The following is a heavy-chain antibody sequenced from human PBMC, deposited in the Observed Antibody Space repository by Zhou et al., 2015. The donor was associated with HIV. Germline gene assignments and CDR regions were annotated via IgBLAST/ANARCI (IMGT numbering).Heavy chain of an antibody. CDR3: ARDTRHDPSYAHDAFDI. J-gene: IGHJ3*02. V-gene: IGHV1-69*01. D-gene: IGHD1-26*01. Sequence: QVQLVQSGAEVKKPGSSVKVSCKASGGTFSSYAISWVRQAPGQGLEWMGGIIPIFGTANYAQKFQGRVTITADESTSTAYMELSSLRSEDTAVYYCARDTRHDPSYAHDAFDIWGQGTMVTVSS. CDR2: IIPIFGTA. CDR1: GGTFSSYA.